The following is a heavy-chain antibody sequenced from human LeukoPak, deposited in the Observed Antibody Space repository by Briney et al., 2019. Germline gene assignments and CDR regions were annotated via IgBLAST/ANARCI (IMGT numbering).Heavy chain of an antibody. CDR3: ARAAVVTAYNWFDP. J-gene: IGHJ5*02. D-gene: IGHD4-23*01. Sequence: SETLSLTCTVSGGSISGYYWSWIRQPPGKRLECIGYIYHSGSTDYNPSLKSRVTISVDTSKNQFSLKLSSVTAADTAVYFCARAAVVTAYNWFDPWGQGTLVTVSS. CDR2: IYHSGST. CDR1: GGSISGYY. V-gene: IGHV4-59*01.